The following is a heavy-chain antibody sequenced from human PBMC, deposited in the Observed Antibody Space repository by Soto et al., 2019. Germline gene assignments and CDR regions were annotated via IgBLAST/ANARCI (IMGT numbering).Heavy chain of an antibody. V-gene: IGHV4-59*01. Sequence: PSETLSLTCTVSGGSISGYYWSWIRQPPGKGLEWIEYIYYSGSTNYNPSLKSRVTISVDTSKNQSSLKLSSVTAADTAVYYCARAVGSSWARYNWFDPWGQGTLVTVS. D-gene: IGHD6-13*01. CDR2: IYYSGST. J-gene: IGHJ5*02. CDR1: GGSISGYY. CDR3: ARAVGSSWARYNWFDP.